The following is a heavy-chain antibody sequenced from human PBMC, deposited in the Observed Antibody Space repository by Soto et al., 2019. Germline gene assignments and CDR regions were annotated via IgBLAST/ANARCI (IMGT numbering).Heavy chain of an antibody. D-gene: IGHD6-13*01. CDR2: IIPIFGTA. Sequence: SVKVSCKASGGTFSSYAISWVRQAPGQGLEWMGGIIPIFGTANYAQKFQGRVTITADESTSTAYMELSRLRSDDTAVYYCARDSSSWHDAFDIWGQGTMVTVSS. CDR1: GGTFSSYA. V-gene: IGHV1-69*13. J-gene: IGHJ3*02. CDR3: ARDSSSWHDAFDI.